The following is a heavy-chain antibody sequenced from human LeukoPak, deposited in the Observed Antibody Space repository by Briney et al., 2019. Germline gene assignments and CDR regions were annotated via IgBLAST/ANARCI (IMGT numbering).Heavy chain of an antibody. J-gene: IGHJ4*02. Sequence: ETLSLTCTVSGGSISSYYWSWIRQPPGKGLEWIGYIYYSGSTNYNPSLKSRVTISVDTSKNQFSLRLSSVTAADTAVYYCARENDYGDRFDYWGQGTLVTVSS. CDR1: GGSISSYY. D-gene: IGHD4-17*01. CDR2: IYYSGST. CDR3: ARENDYGDRFDY. V-gene: IGHV4-59*01.